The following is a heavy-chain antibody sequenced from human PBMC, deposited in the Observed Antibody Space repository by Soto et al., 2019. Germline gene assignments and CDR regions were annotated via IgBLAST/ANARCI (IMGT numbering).Heavy chain of an antibody. Sequence: SETLSLTCTVSGGSISSYYWSWIRQPPGKGLEWIGYIYYSGSTNYNPSLKSRVTISVDTSKNQFSLKLSSVTAADTAVYYCARGSTGFYSKLSGMDVWGQGTTVTVSS. CDR2: IYYSGST. V-gene: IGHV4-59*01. CDR3: ARGSTGFYSKLSGMDV. CDR1: GGSISSYY. D-gene: IGHD4-4*01. J-gene: IGHJ6*02.